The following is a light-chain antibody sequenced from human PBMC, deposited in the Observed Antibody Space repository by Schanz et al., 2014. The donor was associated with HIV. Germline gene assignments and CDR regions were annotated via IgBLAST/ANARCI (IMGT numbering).Light chain of an antibody. V-gene: IGKV3-11*01. Sequence: EIVLTQSPATLSVSPGERATLSCRASQSVNSNLAWYQQKPGQAPRLLIHGASTRAIGVPDRFSGSGSGTDFTLTISSLEPEDFAVYYCQQRSNWPTFGQGTRLEIK. CDR3: QQRSNWPT. CDR2: GAS. CDR1: QSVNSN. J-gene: IGKJ5*01.